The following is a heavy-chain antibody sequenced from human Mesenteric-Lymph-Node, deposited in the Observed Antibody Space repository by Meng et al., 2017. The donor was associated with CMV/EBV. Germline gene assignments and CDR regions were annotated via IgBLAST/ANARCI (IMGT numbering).Heavy chain of an antibody. V-gene: IGHV4-4*02. CDR1: GGSISSSNW. Sequence: CAVSGGSISSSNWWSWVRQPPGKGLEWIGEIYHSGSTNYNPSLKSRVTMSVDKSKNQFSLKLSSVTAADTAVYYCARDYYGSGRVDPWGQGTLVTVSS. CDR3: ARDYYGSGRVDP. D-gene: IGHD3-10*01. CDR2: IYHSGST. J-gene: IGHJ5*02.